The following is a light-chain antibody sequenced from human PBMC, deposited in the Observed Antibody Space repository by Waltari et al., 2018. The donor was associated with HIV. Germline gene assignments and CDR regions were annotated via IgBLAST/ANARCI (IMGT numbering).Light chain of an antibody. CDR3: SSYTRSSTHYV. V-gene: IGLV2-14*01. CDR2: NVT. J-gene: IGLJ1*01. Sequence: QSALTQTASVSGSPGQSITISCTGTNSDVGGYNFVSWYQHHPGRAPKLIIYNVTNRPSGVSNRFSGSKSGNAASLTISVLQAEDGADYFCSSYTRSSTHYVFGTGTKVTVL. CDR1: NSDVGGYNF.